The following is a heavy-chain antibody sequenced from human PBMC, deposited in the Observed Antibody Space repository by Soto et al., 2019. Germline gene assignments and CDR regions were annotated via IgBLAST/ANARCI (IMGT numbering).Heavy chain of an antibody. CDR1: GFTFSSYD. CDR2: IGTAGDT. V-gene: IGHV3-13*01. D-gene: IGHD3-16*01. Sequence: EVQLVESGGDLVQPGGPLRLSCAASGFTFSSYDFHWVRQATGKGLEWVSGIGTAGDTYYAGSVKGRFIMSRENAKNSLYLQMNSLRAGDTAVYYCTRGADGFDYWGQGTLVTVCS. J-gene: IGHJ4*02. CDR3: TRGADGFDY.